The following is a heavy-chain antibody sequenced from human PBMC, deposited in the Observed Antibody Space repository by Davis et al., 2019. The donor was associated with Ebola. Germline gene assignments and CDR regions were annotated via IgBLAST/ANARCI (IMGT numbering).Heavy chain of an antibody. CDR2: IYYSGST. V-gene: IGHV4-59*12. CDR3: AREATVVNYYYGMDV. J-gene: IGHJ6*02. CDR1: GGPISSYH. Sequence: SETLSLTCTVPGGPISSYHWSWIRQPPGKGLEWIGYIYYSGSTNYNPSLKSRVTISVDTSKNQFSLKLSSVTAADTAVYYCAREATVVNYYYGMDVWGQGTTVTISS. D-gene: IGHD4-23*01.